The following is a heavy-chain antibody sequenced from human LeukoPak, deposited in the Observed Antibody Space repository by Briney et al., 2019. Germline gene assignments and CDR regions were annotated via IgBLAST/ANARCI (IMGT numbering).Heavy chain of an antibody. Sequence: PGGSLRLSCAASGFTFNGYAMHWVRQAPGKGLEWVAVISYDGSNKYYADSVKGRFTISRDNSKNTLYLQMNSLRAEDTAVYYCAKEGYYYDSSGYNYYYGMDVWGQGTTVTVSS. CDR1: GFTFNGYA. CDR3: AKEGYYYDSSGYNYYYGMDV. D-gene: IGHD3-22*01. J-gene: IGHJ6*02. V-gene: IGHV3-30*04. CDR2: ISYDGSNK.